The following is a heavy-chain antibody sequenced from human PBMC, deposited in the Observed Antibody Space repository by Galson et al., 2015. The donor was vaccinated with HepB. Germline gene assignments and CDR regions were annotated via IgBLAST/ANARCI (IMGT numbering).Heavy chain of an antibody. CDR1: GYTFSSYA. CDR2: INTNTGNP. D-gene: IGHD4-17*01. Sequence: SVKVSCKASGYTFSSYAMNWVRQAPGQGLEWMGWINTNTGNPTYAQGFTGRFVFSLDTSVSTAYLQISSLKAEDTAVYYCARADYDDYAPYGYYGMDVWGQGTTVTVS. V-gene: IGHV7-4-1*02. J-gene: IGHJ6*02. CDR3: ARADYDDYAPYGYYGMDV.